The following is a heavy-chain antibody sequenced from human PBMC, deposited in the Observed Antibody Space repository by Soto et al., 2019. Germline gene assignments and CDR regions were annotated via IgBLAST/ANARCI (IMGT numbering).Heavy chain of an antibody. CDR3: ARDGGRYYDSSGSFDH. V-gene: IGHV1-69*01. D-gene: IGHD3-22*01. CDR1: GGSFSSYA. CDR2: IIPILGTP. J-gene: IGHJ4*02. Sequence: QVQLVQSGTEVKKPGSSVKVSCKASGGSFSSYAFSWVRQAPGQGLEWMRGIIPILGTPNYAQKFQGRVTLTADESTSTAYMELSSLRSEDTAVYYCARDGGRYYDSSGSFDHWGQGTLVTVSS.